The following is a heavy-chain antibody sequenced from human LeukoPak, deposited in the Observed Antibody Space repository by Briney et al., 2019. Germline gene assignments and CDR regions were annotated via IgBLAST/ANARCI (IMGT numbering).Heavy chain of an antibody. CDR2: IKQDGSEK. Sequence: GGSLRLSCAASGFTFSSDWMSWVRQAPGKGLEWVANIKQDGSEKYYVDSVKGRFTISRDNAKNSLYLQMNSLRAEDTAVYYCARMGYCSGGSCYSGPPDAFDIWGQGTMVTVSS. CDR3: ARMGYCSGGSCYSGPPDAFDI. J-gene: IGHJ3*02. V-gene: IGHV3-7*01. D-gene: IGHD2-15*01. CDR1: GFTFSSDW.